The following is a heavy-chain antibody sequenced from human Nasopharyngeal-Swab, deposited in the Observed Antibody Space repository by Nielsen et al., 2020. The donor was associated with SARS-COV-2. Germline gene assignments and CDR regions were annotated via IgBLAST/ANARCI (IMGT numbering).Heavy chain of an antibody. Sequence: GGFLRLSCAASGFTFSRYWMHWVRHVPGKGLVWVSRIINDETTTRYADSVKGRFTISRDNAKNTLYLQMNSLRAEDTAVYFCATGGRSAFEIWGQGTMVTVSS. CDR3: ATGGRSAFEI. D-gene: IGHD3-16*01. J-gene: IGHJ3*02. CDR2: IINDETTT. CDR1: GFTFSRYW. V-gene: IGHV3-74*01.